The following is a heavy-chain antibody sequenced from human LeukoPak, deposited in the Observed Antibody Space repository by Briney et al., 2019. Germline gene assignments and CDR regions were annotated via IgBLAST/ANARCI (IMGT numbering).Heavy chain of an antibody. CDR1: GFTVTSNY. CDR2: ICSDGST. J-gene: IGHJ4*02. Sequence: PGGSLRLSCAASGFTVTSNYMTWVRQAPGKGLEWVSVICSDGSTYYADSVKGRFSIPRDHSKNTVFLQMNSLRAEDTAVYYCARAIQSQLLKGYFDFWGQGALVTVSS. CDR3: ARAIQSQLLKGYFDF. D-gene: IGHD2-2*01. V-gene: IGHV3-53*01.